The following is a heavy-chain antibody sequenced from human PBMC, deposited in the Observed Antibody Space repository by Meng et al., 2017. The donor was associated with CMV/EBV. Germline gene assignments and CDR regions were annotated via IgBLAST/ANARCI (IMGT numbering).Heavy chain of an antibody. J-gene: IGHJ4*02. CDR1: GYTFTSYG. V-gene: IGHV1-18*01. CDR3: AAYPQTMVRGVALWGAFDY. D-gene: IGHD3-10*01. Sequence: GPPVQSGAEVKKPGASVKVSCKASGYTFTSYGISWVRQAPGQGLEWMGWIGAYNGNTNYAQKLQGRVTMTTDTSTSTAYMELRSLRSDDTAVYYCAAYPQTMVRGVALWGAFDYWGQGTLVTVSS. CDR2: IGAYNGNT.